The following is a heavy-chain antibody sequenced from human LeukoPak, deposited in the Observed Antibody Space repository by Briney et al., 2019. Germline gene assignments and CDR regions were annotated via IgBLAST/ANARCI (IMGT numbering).Heavy chain of an antibody. CDR2: IYYSGTT. V-gene: IGHV4-39*07. CDR1: DGSISSSSYY. CDR3: ARDLGGADDPSFDAFDI. D-gene: IGHD1-1*01. J-gene: IGHJ3*02. Sequence: PSETLSLTCTVSDGSISSSSYYWGWIRQPPGKGLEWIGNIYYSGTTYYNPSLKSRVTISVDTSKNQFSLKLSSVTAADTAVYYCARDLGGADDPSFDAFDIWGQGTMVTVSS.